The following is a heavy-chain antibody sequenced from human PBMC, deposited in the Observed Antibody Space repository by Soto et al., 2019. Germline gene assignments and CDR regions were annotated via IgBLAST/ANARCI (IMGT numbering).Heavy chain of an antibody. V-gene: IGHV1-2*04. CDR2: GGT. Sequence: GGTNYAQKFQGWVTMTRDTSISTAYMELSRLRSDDTAVYYCARGAWRETDSNDYGNNWFDPWGQGTLVTVSS. J-gene: IGHJ5*02. D-gene: IGHD4-17*01. CDR3: ARGAWRETDSNDYGNNWFDP.